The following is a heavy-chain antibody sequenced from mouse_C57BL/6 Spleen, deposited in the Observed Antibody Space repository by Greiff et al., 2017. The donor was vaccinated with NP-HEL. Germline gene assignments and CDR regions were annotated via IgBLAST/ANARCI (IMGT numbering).Heavy chain of an antibody. CDR1: GFNIKDYY. Sequence: VQLQQSGAELVRPGASVKLSCTASGFNIKDYYMHWVKQRPEQGLEWIGRIDPEDGDTEYAPKFQGKATMTADTSSNTAYLQLSSLTSEDTAVYYCTFTTVVATWEDYWGKGTSVTVSS. D-gene: IGHD1-1*01. V-gene: IGHV14-1*01. J-gene: IGHJ4*01. CDR3: TFTTVVATWEDY. CDR2: IDPEDGDT.